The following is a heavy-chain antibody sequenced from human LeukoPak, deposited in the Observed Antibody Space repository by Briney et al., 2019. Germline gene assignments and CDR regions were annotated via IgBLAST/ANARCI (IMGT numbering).Heavy chain of an antibody. CDR2: ISGSGGST. V-gene: IGHV3-23*01. J-gene: IGHJ4*02. Sequence: GGSLRLSCAASGFTFSSYAMSWVRQAPGKGLEWVSAISGSGGSTYYADSVKGRFTISRDNSKNTLYLQMNSLRAEDTAVCYCAKAVRIVGAILFDYWGQGTLVTVSS. D-gene: IGHD1-26*01. CDR1: GFTFSSYA. CDR3: AKAVRIVGAILFDY.